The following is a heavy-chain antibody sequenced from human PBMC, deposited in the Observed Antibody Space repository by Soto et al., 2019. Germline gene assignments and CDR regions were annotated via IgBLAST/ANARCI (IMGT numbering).Heavy chain of an antibody. CDR3: ARGRITMVRGRNWFHP. CDR2: INHSGST. J-gene: IGHJ5*02. V-gene: IGHV4-34*01. Sequence: SETLCLTCAVYGGSFSGYYWSWIRQPPGKGLEWIGEINHSGSTNYNPSLKSRVTISVDTSKNQFSLKLSSVTAADTAVYYCARGRITMVRGRNWFHPWGKGTLVTVSS. CDR1: GGSFSGYY. D-gene: IGHD3-10*01.